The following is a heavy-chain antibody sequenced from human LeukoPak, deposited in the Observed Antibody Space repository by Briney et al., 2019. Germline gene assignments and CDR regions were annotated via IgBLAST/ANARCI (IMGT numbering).Heavy chain of an antibody. CDR2: INPNGGST. J-gene: IGHJ4*02. CDR3: AKDWAYSGNYYYFDY. CDR1: GYTFRNYY. Sequence: GASVKVSCKASGYTFRNYYMHWVRQAPGQGLEWMGIINPNGGSTTYAQKLRGRVTMTRDMSTTTIYMELSSQRAEDTAVYYCAKDWAYSGNYYYFDYWGQGTLVTVSS. V-gene: IGHV1-46*04. D-gene: IGHD1-26*01.